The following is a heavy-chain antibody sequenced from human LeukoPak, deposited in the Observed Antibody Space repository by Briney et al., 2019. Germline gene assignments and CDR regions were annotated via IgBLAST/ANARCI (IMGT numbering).Heavy chain of an antibody. J-gene: IGHJ4*02. D-gene: IGHD5-18*01. CDR1: GYTFTGYY. V-gene: IGHV1-8*02. Sequence: GASVKVSCKASGYTFTGYYMHWVRQAPGQGLEWTGWMNPDSGNTGYAQKFQGRVTMTRNTSISTAYMELSSLRSEDTAVYYCARAYTAVILDYWGQGTLVTVSS. CDR2: MNPDSGNT. CDR3: ARAYTAVILDY.